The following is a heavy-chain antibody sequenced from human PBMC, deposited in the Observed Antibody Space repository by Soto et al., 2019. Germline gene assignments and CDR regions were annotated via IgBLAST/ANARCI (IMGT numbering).Heavy chain of an antibody. CDR1: GYTLTSYG. J-gene: IGHJ5*02. CDR3: ARATQLSNREVRGLFDP. V-gene: IGHV1-18*01. CDR2: ISPYNGDT. D-gene: IGHD2-2*01. Sequence: GASVKVSCKASGYTLTSYGISWVRQAPGQGLEWVGWISPYNGDTNYAQKLQGRVTMTTDTFTSTAYMELRSLISDDTAVYYCARATQLSNREVRGLFDPWGQGTLVTVSS.